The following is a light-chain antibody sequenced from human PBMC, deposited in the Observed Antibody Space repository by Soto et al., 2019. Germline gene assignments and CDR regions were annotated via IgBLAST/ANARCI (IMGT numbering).Light chain of an antibody. J-gene: IGKJ3*01. Sequence: DIQMTQSPSSLSASVGDRVTITCQASQDIRKYLSWYQQKPVRAPKLLIYGASNLETGVPSRFSGSGYGTDFTFTISSLQPEDIATYYCQHYDHLPPFTFGPGNKVAIK. CDR1: QDIRKY. CDR3: QHYDHLPPFT. V-gene: IGKV1-33*01. CDR2: GAS.